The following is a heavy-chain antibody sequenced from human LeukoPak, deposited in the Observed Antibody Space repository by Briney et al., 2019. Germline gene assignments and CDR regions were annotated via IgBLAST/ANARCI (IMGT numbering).Heavy chain of an antibody. CDR3: ARVKWEYIQRDGYYYMDV. D-gene: IGHD1-26*01. CDR1: GGSISSYY. J-gene: IGHJ6*03. CDR2: IYTSGST. V-gene: IGHV4-4*07. Sequence: SETLSLTCTVSGGSISSYYWSWIRQPAGKGLEWIGRIYTSGSTNYNPSLKSRVTMSVDTSKNQFSLKLSSVTAADTAVYCCARVKWEYIQRDGYYYMDVWGQGTTVTVSS.